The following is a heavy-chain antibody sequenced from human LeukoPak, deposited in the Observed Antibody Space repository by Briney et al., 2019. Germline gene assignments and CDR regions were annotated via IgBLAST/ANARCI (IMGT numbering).Heavy chain of an antibody. CDR3: ARAVGAADCLDY. CDR1: GYTFTGYY. CDR2: INPNSGGT. Sequence: ASVKVSCKASGYTFTGYYMHWVRQAPGQGLEWMGWINPNSGGTNYAQKFQGRVTMTRDTSISTAYMELSRLRSDDTAVYHCARAVGAADCLDYWGQGTLVTVSS. D-gene: IGHD1-26*01. J-gene: IGHJ4*02. V-gene: IGHV1-2*02.